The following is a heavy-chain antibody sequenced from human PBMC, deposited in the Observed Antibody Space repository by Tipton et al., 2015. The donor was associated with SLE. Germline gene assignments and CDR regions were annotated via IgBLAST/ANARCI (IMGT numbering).Heavy chain of an antibody. CDR3: ARQGGYTYDLDAFDI. Sequence: VQLVQSGAEVKKPGESLKVSCKGSGYTSTIYWIGWVRQMPGKGLEWMGLIYPDDSDTRYSSSFQGQVTISADTSVSTAYLQWSSLKASDTATYYCARQGGYTYDLDAFDIWGQGTMVNVFS. V-gene: IGHV5-51*01. J-gene: IGHJ3*02. D-gene: IGHD5-18*01. CDR2: IYPDDSDT. CDR1: GYTSTIYW.